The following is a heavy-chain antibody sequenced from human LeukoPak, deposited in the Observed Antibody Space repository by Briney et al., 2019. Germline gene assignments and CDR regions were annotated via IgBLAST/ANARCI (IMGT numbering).Heavy chain of an antibody. CDR2: IYPGDSDT. J-gene: IGHJ4*02. CDR1: GGTFSSYA. CDR3: ASSYAPYYFDY. V-gene: IGHV5-51*01. Sequence: TVSCKASGGTFSSYAISWVRQMPGKGLEWMGIIYPGDSDTRYSPSFQGQVTISADKSISTAYLQWSSLKASDTAMYYCASSYAPYYFDYWGQGTLVTVSS. D-gene: IGHD2-2*01.